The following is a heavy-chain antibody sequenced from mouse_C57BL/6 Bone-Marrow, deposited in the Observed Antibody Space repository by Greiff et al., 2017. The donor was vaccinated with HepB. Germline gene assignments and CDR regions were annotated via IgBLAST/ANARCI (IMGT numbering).Heavy chain of an antibody. J-gene: IGHJ2*01. CDR2: IWSGGST. D-gene: IGHD1-1*01. CDR1: GFSLTSYG. V-gene: IGHV2-2*01. CDR3: ASYYYGLDY. Sequence: QVQLQQSGPGLVQPSQSLSITCKVSGFSLTSYGVHWVRQSPGKGLEWLGVIWSGGSTDNNAAFISRLSISKDNSKSQVFFKMNSLQADDTVIYYCASYYYGLDYWGQGTTLTVSS.